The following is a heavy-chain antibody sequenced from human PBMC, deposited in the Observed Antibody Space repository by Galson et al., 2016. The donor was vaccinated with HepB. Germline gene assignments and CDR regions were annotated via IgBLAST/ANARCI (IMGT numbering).Heavy chain of an antibody. CDR1: GGSVTNHQYC. V-gene: IGHV4-39*01. J-gene: IGHJ4*02. Sequence: SETLSLTCIVSGGSVTNHQYCWGWVRQAPGKGLEWIASFCYTGITYYNPSLRSRLTMDVDTSKFQLSLHLRSVAAADTAVYYCVDYCGGGACPDDWGQGTLVTVSS. CDR3: VDYCGGGACPDD. D-gene: IGHD2-21*01. CDR2: FCYTGIT.